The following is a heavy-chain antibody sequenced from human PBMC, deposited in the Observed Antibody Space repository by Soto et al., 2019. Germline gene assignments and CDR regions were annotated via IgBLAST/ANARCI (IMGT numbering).Heavy chain of an antibody. V-gene: IGHV1-69*08. CDR3: ARDPITMVRGANDAFDI. CDR2: IIPILGIA. CDR1: GGTFSSYT. Sequence: QVQLVQSGAEVKKPGSSVKVSCKASGGTFSSYTISWVRQAPGQGLEWMGRIIPILGIANYAQKFQGRVTISADKYTSTAYMELSSLRSEETDVYYCARDPITMVRGANDAFDIWGQGTMVTVSS. D-gene: IGHD3-10*01. J-gene: IGHJ3*02.